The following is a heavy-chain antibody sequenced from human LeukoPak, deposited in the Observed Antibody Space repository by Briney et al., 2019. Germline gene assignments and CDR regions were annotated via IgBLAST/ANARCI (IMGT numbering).Heavy chain of an antibody. V-gene: IGHV1-2*02. D-gene: IGHD3-16*01. CDR1: GYTFTGYY. Sequence: ASVKVSCKASGYTFTGYYMHWVRQAPGQGLEWMGWINPNSGGTNYAQKFQGRVTMTRDTSISTAYMELSRLRSDDTAVYYRARYVEQDGYKRHQGWGTNWFDPWGQGTLVTVSS. CDR3: ARYVEQDGYKRHQGWGTNWFDP. J-gene: IGHJ5*02. CDR2: INPNSGGT.